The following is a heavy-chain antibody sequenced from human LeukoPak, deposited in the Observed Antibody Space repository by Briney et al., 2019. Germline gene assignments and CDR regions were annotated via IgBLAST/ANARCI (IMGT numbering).Heavy chain of an antibody. V-gene: IGHV1-8*01. D-gene: IGHD2-2*01. CDR1: GYTFTSYD. CDR2: MNPNSGNT. Sequence: ASVKVSCKASGYTFTSYDINWVRQATGQGLEWMGWMNPNSGNTGYAQKFQGRVTITADESTSTAYMELSSLRSEDTAVYYCARYIVVAPAAGLDDAFDIWGQGTMVTVSS. J-gene: IGHJ3*02. CDR3: ARYIVVAPAAGLDDAFDI.